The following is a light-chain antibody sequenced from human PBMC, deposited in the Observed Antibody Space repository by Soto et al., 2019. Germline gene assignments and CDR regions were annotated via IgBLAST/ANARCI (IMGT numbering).Light chain of an antibody. CDR1: QSISNW. Sequence: DIQMTQSPSTLSASVGDRVTITCRASQSISNWLAWYQQKPGKAPKLLIYKASSLESGVPSRFSGSGSGTEFTLTISSLQPDDFAAYDCQQYNSYSGTLGQGTKVEIK. V-gene: IGKV1-5*03. J-gene: IGKJ1*01. CDR2: KAS. CDR3: QQYNSYSGT.